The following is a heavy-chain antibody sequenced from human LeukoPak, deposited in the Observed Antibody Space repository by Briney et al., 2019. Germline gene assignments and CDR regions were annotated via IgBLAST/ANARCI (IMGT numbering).Heavy chain of an antibody. V-gene: IGHV3-21*01. CDR2: ISSSSSYI. J-gene: IGHJ4*02. Sequence: GGSLRLSCAASGFTFSSYSMNWVRQAPGKGLEWVSSISSSSSYIYYADSVKGRFTFSRDNAKNSLYLQMNSLRAEDTAVYYCASEWGSHSRGGDYWGQGTLVTVSS. D-gene: IGHD3-16*01. CDR3: ASEWGSHSRGGDY. CDR1: GFTFSSYS.